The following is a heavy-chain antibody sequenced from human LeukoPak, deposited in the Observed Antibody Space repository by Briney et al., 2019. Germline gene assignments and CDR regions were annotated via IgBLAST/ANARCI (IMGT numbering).Heavy chain of an antibody. J-gene: IGHJ4*02. CDR2: IIPIFGTA. V-gene: IGHV1-69*05. CDR1: GGTFSSYA. D-gene: IGHD3-9*01. CDR3: ARGRYFDWPWGNYFDY. Sequence: ASVKVSCKASGGTFSSYAISWVRQAPGQGLEWMGRIIPIFGTANYAQKFRGRVTITTDESTSTAYMELSSLRSEDTAVYYCARGRYFDWPWGNYFDYWGQGTLVTVSS.